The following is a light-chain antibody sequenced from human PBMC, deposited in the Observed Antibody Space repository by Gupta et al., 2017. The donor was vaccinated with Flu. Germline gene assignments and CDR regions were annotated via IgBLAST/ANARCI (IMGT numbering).Light chain of an antibody. V-gene: IGKV3-11*01. J-gene: IGKJ4*01. CDR3: QQRSNWPPLN. Sequence: EIVLTQSPATLSLSPGESATLTCRASQSVSSYLSWYQQKPGQAPRLLIYDASNRATGIPARFSGSGSGTDFTLTISILEPEDFAVYDCQQRSNWPPLNFGGGTKVEIK. CDR2: DAS. CDR1: QSVSSY.